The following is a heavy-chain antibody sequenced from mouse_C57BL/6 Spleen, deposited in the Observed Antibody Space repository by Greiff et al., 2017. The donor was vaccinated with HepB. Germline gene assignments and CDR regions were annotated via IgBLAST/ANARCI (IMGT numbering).Heavy chain of an antibody. CDR2: INPSTGGT. CDR3: ASDGYSRYFDV. D-gene: IGHD2-3*01. CDR1: GYSFTGYY. V-gene: IGHV1-42*01. J-gene: IGHJ1*03. Sequence: EVQLQQSGPELVKPGASVKISCKASGYSFTGYYMNWVKQSPEKSLEWIGEINPSTGGTTYNQKFKAKATLTVDKSSSTAYMQLKSLTSEDSAVYYCASDGYSRYFDVWGTGTTVTVSS.